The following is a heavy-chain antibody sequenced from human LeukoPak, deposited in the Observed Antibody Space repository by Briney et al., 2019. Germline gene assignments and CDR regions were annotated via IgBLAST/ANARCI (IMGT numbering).Heavy chain of an antibody. CDR2: IWYDGSNK. CDR3: ARDPGYCSSTSCYYYYYYMDV. Sequence: GSLRLSCAASGFTFSSYGMHWVRQAPGKGLEWVAVIWYDGSNKYYADSVKGRFTISRDNSKNTLYLQMDSLRAEDTAVYYCARDPGYCSSTSCYYYYYYMDVWGKGTTVTVSS. D-gene: IGHD2-2*01. V-gene: IGHV3-33*08. CDR1: GFTFSSYG. J-gene: IGHJ6*03.